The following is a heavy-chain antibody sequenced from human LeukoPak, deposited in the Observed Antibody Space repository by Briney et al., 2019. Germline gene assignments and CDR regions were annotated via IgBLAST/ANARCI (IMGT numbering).Heavy chain of an antibody. CDR2: INQEGSER. V-gene: IGHV3-7*01. D-gene: IGHD3-10*01. J-gene: IGHJ4*02. CDR3: VRVTLYYYDSESYYFFEH. CDR1: GFIFSSYW. Sequence: PGGSLRLSCEVSGFIFSSYWMSWVRQAPGKGLGWVGNINQEGSERNHGDSVNGRFTISRDNAKDSLYLQMNTLRVEDTAIYYCVRVTLYYYDSESYYFFEHWGQGTPVTASS.